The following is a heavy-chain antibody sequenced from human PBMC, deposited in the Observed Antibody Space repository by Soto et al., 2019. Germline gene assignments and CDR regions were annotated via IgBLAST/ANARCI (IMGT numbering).Heavy chain of an antibody. CDR3: ARVSCCGLDHYYYMDV. CDR1: GFTFSGYN. J-gene: IGHJ6*03. D-gene: IGHD1-1*01. Sequence: VGSLRLSCAASGFTFSGYNMIWVRQAPGKGLECLSYISSGGSPINYAVSVRGRFTISRDNAKNSLYLQMNSLRDEDTAVYYCARVSCCGLDHYYYMDVWGKGITVTVSS. V-gene: IGHV3-48*02. CDR2: ISSGGSPI.